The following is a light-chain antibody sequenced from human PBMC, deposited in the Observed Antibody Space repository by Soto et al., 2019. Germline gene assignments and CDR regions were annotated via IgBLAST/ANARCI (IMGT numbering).Light chain of an antibody. J-gene: IGKJ1*01. CDR3: QQYKNWPRT. Sequence: ENVPSQSPATVSVSPGERVTLSCRASESVDINLAWYQQKPGQAPRLLIYGASTRATDMPGTFSGRGSGTEFTLTISSLQSEDFAVYYCQQYKNWPRTFGQGTMV. CDR2: GAS. V-gene: IGKV3-15*01. CDR1: ESVDIN.